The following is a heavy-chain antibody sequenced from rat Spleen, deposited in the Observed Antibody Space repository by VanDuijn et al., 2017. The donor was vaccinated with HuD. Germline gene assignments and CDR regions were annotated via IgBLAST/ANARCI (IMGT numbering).Heavy chain of an antibody. D-gene: IGHD4-1*01. Sequence: EVELVESGGGLVQPGRSLRLSCAASGFTFSSFPMAWVRQAPKKGLEWVASISYEGSSTYYRDSVKGRFTISRDNAESTLYLQMGSLRSEDTATYYCARAAGLFDYWGQGVMVTVSS. CDR2: ISYEGSST. CDR3: ARAAGLFDY. J-gene: IGHJ2*01. CDR1: GFTFSSFP. V-gene: IGHV5-7*01.